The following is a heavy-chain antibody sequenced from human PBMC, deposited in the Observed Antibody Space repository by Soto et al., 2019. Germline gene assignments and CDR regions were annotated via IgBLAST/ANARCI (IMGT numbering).Heavy chain of an antibody. V-gene: IGHV5-51*01. D-gene: IGHD6-13*01. CDR2: TYPGDSET. CDR3: ARLRRSWNSFDPLDV. J-gene: IGHJ6*02. CDR1: GFRFSTYW. Sequence: GESLKISCKGSGFRFSTYWIAWVRQMPGKGLEWMGITYPGDSETRYRPSFQGQVTISADKSISTAYLQWSSLKASDTAMYYCARLRRSWNSFDPLDVWGQGTTVTVSS.